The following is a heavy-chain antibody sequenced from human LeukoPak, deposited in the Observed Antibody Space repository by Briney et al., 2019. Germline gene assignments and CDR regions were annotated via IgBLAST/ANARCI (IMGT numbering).Heavy chain of an antibody. D-gene: IGHD6-6*01. V-gene: IGHV3-21*01. J-gene: IGHJ3*02. CDR1: AFSLNAYN. CDR2: ISYTGTYI. Sequence: PGGSLRLSCAASAFSLNAYNMNWVRQAPGKGLEWVSSISYTGTYIYYADSVKGRFTISRDNAKNTLYLQMNSLRAEDTAVYYCARVMAYSSSSDAFDIWAKGQWSPSLQ. CDR3: ARVMAYSSSSDAFDI.